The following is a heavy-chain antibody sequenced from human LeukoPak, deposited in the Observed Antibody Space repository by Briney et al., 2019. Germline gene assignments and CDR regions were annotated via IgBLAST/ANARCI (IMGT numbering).Heavy chain of an antibody. CDR1: GFTFSNYW. CDR2: IKQDESEK. CDR3: ARGPLTYYYDSSGAHFDY. Sequence: GGSLRLSCVFSGFTFSNYWMSWVRQAPGKGLEWVANIKQDESEKHYVDSVKGRFTISRDNAKNSLYLQMNSLRAEDTAVYYCARGPLTYYYDSSGAHFDYWGQGTLVTVSS. V-gene: IGHV3-7*03. J-gene: IGHJ4*02. D-gene: IGHD3-22*01.